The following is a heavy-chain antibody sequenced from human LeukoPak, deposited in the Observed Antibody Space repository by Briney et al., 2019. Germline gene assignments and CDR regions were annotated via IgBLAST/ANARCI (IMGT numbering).Heavy chain of an antibody. D-gene: IGHD6-19*01. CDR3: ARDGLESGWYYGYYHYMDV. V-gene: IGHV1-2*02. CDR1: GYTFTGYY. J-gene: IGHJ6*03. CDR2: INPNSGGT. Sequence: ASVKVSCKASGYTFTGYYMHWVRQAPGQGLEWMGWINPNSGGTNYAQKFQGRVTMTRDTSINTAYMELSRLRSDDTAVYYCARDGLESGWYYGYYHYMDVWGKGTTVTISS.